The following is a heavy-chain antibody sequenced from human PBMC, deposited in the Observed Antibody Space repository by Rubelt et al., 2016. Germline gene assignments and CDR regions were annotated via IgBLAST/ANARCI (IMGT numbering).Heavy chain of an antibody. D-gene: IGHD6-6*01. Sequence: QVQLQQWGAGLLKPSETLSLTCAVYGGSFSGYYWSWIRQPPGKGLEWIGEINHIGSTNYNPSLKSRVTISVDTSKNQFSLKLSSVTAADTAVYYCAREEIAAIDYWGQGTLVTVSS. J-gene: IGHJ4*02. CDR3: AREEIAAIDY. CDR1: GGSFSGYY. V-gene: IGHV4-34*01. CDR2: INHIGST.